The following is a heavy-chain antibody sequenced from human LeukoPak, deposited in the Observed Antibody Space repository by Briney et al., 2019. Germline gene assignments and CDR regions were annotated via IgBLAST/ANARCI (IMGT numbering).Heavy chain of an antibody. J-gene: IGHJ4*02. CDR1: GGTFSSYA. CDR3: ARAHMTTVTLGDY. D-gene: IGHD4-11*01. CDR2: INPNSGVT. Sequence: ASVKVSCKASGGTFSSYAISWVRQAPGQGLEWMGWINPNSGVTNYAQKFQGRVTLTRDTPISTAYMEVSRLRSDDTAVYYCARAHMTTVTLGDYRGQGSLVTVSS. V-gene: IGHV1-2*02.